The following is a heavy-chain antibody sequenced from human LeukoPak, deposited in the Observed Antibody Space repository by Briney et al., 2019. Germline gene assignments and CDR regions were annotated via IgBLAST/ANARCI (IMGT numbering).Heavy chain of an antibody. J-gene: IGHJ6*03. CDR1: GGSISSTSYY. Sequence: SETLSLTCTVSGGSISSTSYYWGWIRQPPGKGLEWIGSIYYSGSTYYNPSLKSRVTISVDTSKNQFSLKLSSVTAADTAVYYCARTAEGYCSGGSCYRLRVKAYYMDVWGKGTTVTVSS. D-gene: IGHD2-15*01. CDR2: IYYSGST. V-gene: IGHV4-39*07. CDR3: ARTAEGYCSGGSCYRLRVKAYYMDV.